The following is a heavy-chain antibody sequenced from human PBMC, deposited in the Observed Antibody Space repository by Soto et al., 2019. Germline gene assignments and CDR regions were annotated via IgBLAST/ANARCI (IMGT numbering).Heavy chain of an antibody. J-gene: IGHJ5*02. D-gene: IGHD3-3*01. CDR3: IRFPSNYDFWSGSNNWFDP. CDR1: GFTFGDYA. CDR2: IRSKAYGGTT. Sequence: GGSLRLSCTASGFTFGDYAMSWFRQAPGKGLEWVGFIRSKAYGGTTEYAASVKGRFTISRDDSKSIAYLQMNSLKTEDTAVYYCIRFPSNYDFWSGSNNWFDPWGQGTLVTVSS. V-gene: IGHV3-49*03.